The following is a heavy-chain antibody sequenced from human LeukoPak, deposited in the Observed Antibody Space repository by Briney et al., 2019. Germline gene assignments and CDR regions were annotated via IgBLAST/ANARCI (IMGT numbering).Heavy chain of an antibody. J-gene: IGHJ4*02. V-gene: IGHV3-21*01. CDR1: GFTFSSYS. CDR3: VRDSSGYYGGGLFDY. Sequence: EGSLRLSCAASGFTFSSYSMNWVRQAPGKGLEWVSSISSSSSYIYYAESVKGRFTISRDNAKNSLYLQMNSLRADDTAVYYCVRDSSGYYGGGLFDYWGQGTLVTVSS. CDR2: ISSSSSYI. D-gene: IGHD3-22*01.